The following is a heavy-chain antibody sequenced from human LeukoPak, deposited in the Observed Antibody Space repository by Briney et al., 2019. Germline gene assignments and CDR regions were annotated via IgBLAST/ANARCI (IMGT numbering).Heavy chain of an antibody. V-gene: IGHV3-7*01. CDR1: AFTFISYW. Sequence: GGSLRLSCEASAFTFISYWMSWFRKAPGKGLEWVANMKEDGGEINYVDSVKGRFTISRDNAKNSLFLQMNSLRVEDTAVYYCARDRGYSTFDYWGQGTLVTVSS. J-gene: IGHJ4*02. CDR3: ARDRGYSTFDY. CDR2: MKEDGGEI. D-gene: IGHD4-23*01.